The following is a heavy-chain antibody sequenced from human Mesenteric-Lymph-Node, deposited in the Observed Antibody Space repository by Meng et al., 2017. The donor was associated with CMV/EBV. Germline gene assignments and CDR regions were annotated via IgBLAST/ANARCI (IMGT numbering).Heavy chain of an antibody. CDR3: ARNAGWSVDY. V-gene: IGHV3-21*01. CDR2: IRRSGSDI. D-gene: IGHD6-19*01. Sequence: GGSLRLSCAASGFSFSIYDMNWVRQAPGKGLEWVSSIRRSGSDIYYADSVKGRFTMSRDNAKNSLYLQMDNLRAEDTAVYYCARNAGWSVDYWGQGTAVTVSS. J-gene: IGHJ4*02. CDR1: GFSFSIYD.